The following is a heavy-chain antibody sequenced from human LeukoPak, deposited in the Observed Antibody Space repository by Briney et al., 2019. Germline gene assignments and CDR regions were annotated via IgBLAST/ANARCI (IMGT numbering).Heavy chain of an antibody. CDR2: MSVSSGLI. Sequence: PGGSLRLSCAASGFTFSFYSMNWVRQSPGKGLEWVSSMSVSSGLIYYADSVKGRFTVSRDNAKNSLYLQMNSLRAEDTAVYYCAREFVGSASGAGYWGPGTLVTVSS. D-gene: IGHD1-26*01. CDR3: AREFVGSASGAGY. CDR1: GFTFSFYS. J-gene: IGHJ4*02. V-gene: IGHV3-21*01.